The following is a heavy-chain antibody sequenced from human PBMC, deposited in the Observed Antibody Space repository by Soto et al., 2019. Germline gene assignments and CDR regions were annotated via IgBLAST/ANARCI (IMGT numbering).Heavy chain of an antibody. J-gene: IGHJ5*02. CDR1: GYSFSSYY. Sequence: QVQLVQSGAEVKKPGASVKVSCKASGYSFSSYYMNWVRQAPGQGLEWMGIINPSGGSTSYAQKFQGRVTVTRDTSTSTVYMELSSLRSEDTAVYYCARGGGSEFWWFDPWGQGTLVTVSS. CDR3: ARGGGSEFWWFDP. D-gene: IGHD3-3*01. CDR2: INPSGGST. V-gene: IGHV1-46*01.